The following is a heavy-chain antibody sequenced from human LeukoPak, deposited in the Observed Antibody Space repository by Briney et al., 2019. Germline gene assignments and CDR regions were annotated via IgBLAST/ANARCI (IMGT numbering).Heavy chain of an antibody. CDR2: INHSGST. Sequence: SETLSLTCAVYGVSFSGYYWSWIRQPPGKGLEWIGEINHSGSTNYNPSLKSRVTISVDTSKNQFSLKLSSVTAADTAVYYCARGSGYGSSYWGQGTLVTVSS. D-gene: IGHD3-10*01. V-gene: IGHV4-34*01. CDR3: ARGSGYGSSY. CDR1: GVSFSGYY. J-gene: IGHJ4*02.